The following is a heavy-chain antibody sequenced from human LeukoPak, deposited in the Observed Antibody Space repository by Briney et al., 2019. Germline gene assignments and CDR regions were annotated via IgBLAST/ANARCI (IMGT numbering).Heavy chain of an antibody. CDR3: AKVSPEYYDSSGEFDY. J-gene: IGHJ4*02. V-gene: IGHV3-23*01. CDR2: ISGSGGST. Sequence: QTGGSLRLSCVASGFRFSGYVMKWVRQAPGKGLEWVSAISGSGGSTYYAGSVKGRFTISRDNSKNTLYLQMNSLRAEDTAVYYCAKVSPEYYDSSGEFDYWGQGTLVTVSS. CDR1: GFRFSGYV. D-gene: IGHD3-22*01.